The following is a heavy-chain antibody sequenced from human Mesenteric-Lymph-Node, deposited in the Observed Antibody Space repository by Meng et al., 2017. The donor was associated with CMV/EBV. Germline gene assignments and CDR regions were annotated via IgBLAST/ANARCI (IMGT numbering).Heavy chain of an antibody. CDR3: AREYCSSTSCYLLH. CDR1: GYTFTSSY. CDR2: INPSGGST. D-gene: IGHD2-2*01. V-gene: IGHV1-46*01. Sequence: ASGYTFTSSYMQWVRPAPGQGLEWMGIINPSGGSTTYAQKFQGRVTMTRDTSTSTAYMELSSLRSEDTAVYYCAREYCSSTSCYLLHWGQGTLVTVSS. J-gene: IGHJ4*02.